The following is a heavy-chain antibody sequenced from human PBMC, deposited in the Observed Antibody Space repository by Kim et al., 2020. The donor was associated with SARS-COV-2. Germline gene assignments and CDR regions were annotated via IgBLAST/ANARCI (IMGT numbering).Heavy chain of an antibody. Sequence: ASVKVSCKASGYTFTGYYMHWVRQAPGQGLEWMGRINPNSGGTNYAQKFQGRVTMTRDTSISTAYMELSRLRSDDTAVYYCALLPNSQRDSSSSGRVGYYYGMDVWGQGTTVTVSS. CDR3: ALLPNSQRDSSSSGRVGYYYGMDV. V-gene: IGHV1-2*06. J-gene: IGHJ6*02. CDR1: GYTFTGYY. CDR2: INPNSGGT. D-gene: IGHD6-6*01.